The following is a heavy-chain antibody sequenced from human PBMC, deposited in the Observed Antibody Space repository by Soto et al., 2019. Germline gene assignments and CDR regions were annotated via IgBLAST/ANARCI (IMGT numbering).Heavy chain of an antibody. J-gene: IGHJ4*02. CDR3: ARVPDY. Sequence: SETLSLTCAVSGGSISSGGYSWSWIRQPPGKGLEWIGYIYHSGSMYYNPSLKSRVTISVDRSKNQFSLKLSSVTAEDTAVYYCARVPDYLGQGTLVTVS. CDR1: GGSISSGGYS. CDR2: IYHSGSM. V-gene: IGHV4-30-2*01.